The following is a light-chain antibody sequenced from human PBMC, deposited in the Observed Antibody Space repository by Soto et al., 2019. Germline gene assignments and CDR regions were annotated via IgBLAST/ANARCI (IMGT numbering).Light chain of an antibody. V-gene: IGKV3-11*01. Sequence: EIVLTQSPATLSLSPGERATLSCRASQSISGYIAWYQQKPGQAPRLLIYDASNRAPGIPARFSGSGSGTDFTLTITGLEPGDFAVYYCQQRSNWPLTFGGGTKVDIK. CDR1: QSISGY. J-gene: IGKJ4*01. CDR3: QQRSNWPLT. CDR2: DAS.